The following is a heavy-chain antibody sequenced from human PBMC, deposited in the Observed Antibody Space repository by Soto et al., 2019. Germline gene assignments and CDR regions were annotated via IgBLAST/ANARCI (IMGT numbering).Heavy chain of an antibody. J-gene: IGHJ6*03. CDR2: VGGNSVST. D-gene: IGHD3-10*01. CDR3: AKSPGQLPCRGYYYLDL. CDR1: GFTFSSSA. V-gene: IGHV3-23*01. Sequence: EVRLLESGGDLIQPGGSLRLSCAASGFTFSSSAMSWVRQAPDKGLEWVSAVGGNSVSTFYADSVKGRFTISKGSSKNTLVLQMDEVEAEEQAGYFWAKSPGQLPCRGYYYLDLLGKGTTVTVS.